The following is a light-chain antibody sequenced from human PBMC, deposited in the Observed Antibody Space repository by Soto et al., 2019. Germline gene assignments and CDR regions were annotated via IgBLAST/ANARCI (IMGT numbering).Light chain of an antibody. J-gene: IGKJ1*01. CDR1: QNIIRS. V-gene: IGKV1-5*03. CDR3: QQYNNYPWT. Sequence: DIQMTQSPSTLSASVGDRVTITCRASQNIIRSLAWYQQKPGKAPNLLIYKASSLQSGVPSRFSGSGPETEFTLTISSLQPDDFATYYCQQYNNYPWTFGQGTKVEIK. CDR2: KAS.